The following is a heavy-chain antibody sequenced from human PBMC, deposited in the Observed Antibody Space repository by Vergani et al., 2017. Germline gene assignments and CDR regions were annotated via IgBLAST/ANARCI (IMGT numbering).Heavy chain of an antibody. CDR3: ARHAASYDILTGYYHNWFDP. CDR1: GGSISSSSYY. V-gene: IGHV4-39*01. J-gene: IGHJ5*02. D-gene: IGHD3-9*01. CDR2: IYYSGST. Sequence: QLQLQESGPGLVKPSETLSLTCTVSGGSISSSSYYWGWIRQPPGKGLEWIGRIYYSGSTYYNPSLKSRVTISVDTSKNQFSLKLSSVTAADTAVYYWARHAASYDILTGYYHNWFDPWGQGTLVTVSS.